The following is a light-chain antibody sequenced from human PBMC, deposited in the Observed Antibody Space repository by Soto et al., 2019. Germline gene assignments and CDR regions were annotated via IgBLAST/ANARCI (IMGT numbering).Light chain of an antibody. CDR3: QQINSYPIT. J-gene: IGKJ5*01. V-gene: IGKV1-9*01. CDR2: AAS. Sequence: DIQLTQSPSFLSASVGDRVTITYRACQGINSYLAWYQQKPGKVPKLLIYAASTLQSGVPSRFSGSGSGTEFTLTISSLQPVYFATYYCQQINSYPITFGQGTRLEIK. CDR1: QGINSY.